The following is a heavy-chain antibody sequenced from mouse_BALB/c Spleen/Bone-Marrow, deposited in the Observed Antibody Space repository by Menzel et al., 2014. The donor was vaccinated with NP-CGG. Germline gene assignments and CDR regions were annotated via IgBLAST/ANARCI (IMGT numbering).Heavy chain of an antibody. J-gene: IGHJ4*01. V-gene: IGHV14-3*02. D-gene: IGHD4-1*01. CDR1: GFNIKDTY. Sequence: VQLKESGAELVKPGASVKFSCTASGFNIKDTYMHWVKQRPEQGLEWIGRIDPANGNTKYDPKFQGKATITADTSSNTAYLQLSSLTSEDTAVYYCARWEYYAMDYWGQGTSVTVSS. CDR2: IDPANGNT. CDR3: ARWEYYAMDY.